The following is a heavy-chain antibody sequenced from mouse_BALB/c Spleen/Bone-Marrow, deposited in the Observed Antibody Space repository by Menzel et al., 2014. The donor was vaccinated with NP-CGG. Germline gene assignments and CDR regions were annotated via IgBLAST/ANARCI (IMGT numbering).Heavy chain of an antibody. CDR3: ARGDPAYSTL. Sequence: EESGGRLVTPGTPLTLTFKVSGFSLSSYDMGWVRQAPGEGLEWIGVIHDTGSIYYASWAKGRFTISRTSTTVDLKITSPTTEDTATYFCARGDPAYSTLWGQGTLVT. D-gene: IGHD2-5*01. CDR2: IHDTGSI. J-gene: IGHJ3*01. CDR1: GFSLSSYD. V-gene: IGHV5-6-5*01.